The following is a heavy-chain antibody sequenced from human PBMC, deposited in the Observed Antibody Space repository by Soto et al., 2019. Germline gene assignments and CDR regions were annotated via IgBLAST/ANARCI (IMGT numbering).Heavy chain of an antibody. V-gene: IGHV1-2*02. J-gene: IGHJ6*02. CDR2: INPNSGGT. D-gene: IGHD6-19*01. CDR3: ARVSGWPYYYYGMDV. Sequence: ASVKVSCKASGYTFTGYYMHWVRQAPGQGLERMGWINPNSGGTNYAQKFQGRVTMTRDTSISTAYMELSRLRSDDTAVYYCARVSGWPYYYYGMDVWGQGTTVTVSS. CDR1: GYTFTGYY.